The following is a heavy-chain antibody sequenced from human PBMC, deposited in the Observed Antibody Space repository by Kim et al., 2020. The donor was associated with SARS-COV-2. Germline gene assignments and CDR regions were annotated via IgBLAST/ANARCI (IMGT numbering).Heavy chain of an antibody. J-gene: IGHJ4*02. D-gene: IGHD6-6*01. Sequence: YSPSFQGHVTISADKSISTAYLQWSSLKASDTAMYYCARHSASSSYYFDYWGQGTLVTVSS. V-gene: IGHV5-10-1*01. CDR3: ARHSASSSYYFDY.